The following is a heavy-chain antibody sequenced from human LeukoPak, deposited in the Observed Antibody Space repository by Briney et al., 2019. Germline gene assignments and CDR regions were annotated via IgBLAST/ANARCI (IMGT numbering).Heavy chain of an antibody. D-gene: IGHD2/OR15-2a*01. J-gene: IGHJ4*02. V-gene: IGHV3-30*18. CDR1: GISFSNSG. Sequence: GGSLRHSCAASGISFSNSGMHWVRQAPGKGLEWVAFISHDETIKSYVDSVKGRFTISRDNSKNTAYLQMNGLRPEDTAMYYCVKDCGKTYFSNWGQGTLVTVSS. CDR3: VKDCGKTYFSN. CDR2: ISHDETIK.